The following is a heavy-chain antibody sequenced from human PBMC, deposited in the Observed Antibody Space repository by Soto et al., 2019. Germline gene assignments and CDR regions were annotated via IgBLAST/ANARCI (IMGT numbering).Heavy chain of an antibody. Sequence: GSLRLSCAASGFTFSSYAMSWVRQAPGKGLEWVSAISGSGGSTYYADSVKGRFTISRDNSKNTLYLQMNSLRAEDTAVYYCAKGGREYCISTSCYVNYYYGMDVWGQGTTVTVSS. J-gene: IGHJ6*02. V-gene: IGHV3-23*01. CDR1: GFTFSSYA. D-gene: IGHD2-2*01. CDR3: AKGGREYCISTSCYVNYYYGMDV. CDR2: ISGSGGST.